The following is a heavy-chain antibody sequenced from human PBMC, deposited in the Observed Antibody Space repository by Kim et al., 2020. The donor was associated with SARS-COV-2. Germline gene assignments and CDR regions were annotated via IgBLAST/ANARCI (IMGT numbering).Heavy chain of an antibody. CDR1: GYTFTRYY. CDR2: LNPSGGET. J-gene: IGHJ4*02. D-gene: IGHD3-22*01. CDR3: ARFYYDSASDH. V-gene: IGHV1-46*01. Sequence: ASVKVSCKASGYTFTRYYIQWVRQAPGQGLEWMGRLNPSGGETTYAQKFQGRVTMTRDTSTSTVYMELSSLRSEDTAVYYCARFYYDSASDHWGQGTLVT.